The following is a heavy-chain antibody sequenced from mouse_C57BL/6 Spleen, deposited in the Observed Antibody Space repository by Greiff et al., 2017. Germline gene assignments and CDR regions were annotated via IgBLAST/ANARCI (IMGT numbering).Heavy chain of an antibody. V-gene: IGHV1-64*01. D-gene: IGHD2-4*01. CDR2: IHPNSGST. CDR3: ARPYYDYESWFAY. Sequence: QVQLQQPGAELVKPGASVKLSCKASGYTFTSYWMHWVKQRPGQGLEWIGMIHPNSGSTNYNEKFKSKATLTVDKSSSTAYMQLSSLTSEDSAVYYCARPYYDYESWFAYWGQGTLVTVSA. J-gene: IGHJ3*01. CDR1: GYTFTSYW.